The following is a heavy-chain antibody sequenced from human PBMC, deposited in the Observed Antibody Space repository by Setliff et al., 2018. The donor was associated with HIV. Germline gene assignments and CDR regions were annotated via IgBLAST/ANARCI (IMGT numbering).Heavy chain of an antibody. Sequence: SVKVSCKASGGTFNTYAMNWVRQAPGQGLEWMGHIIPIFNIANYAQKFQDRITITADESTSTAYMELSSLRSEDTAVYYCASPHGYCPDGSCSLVDAFDFWGQGTMVTVSS. J-gene: IGHJ3*01. CDR2: IIPIFNIA. V-gene: IGHV1-69*13. CDR3: ASPHGYCPDGSCSLVDAFDF. CDR1: GGTFNTYA. D-gene: IGHD2-8*01.